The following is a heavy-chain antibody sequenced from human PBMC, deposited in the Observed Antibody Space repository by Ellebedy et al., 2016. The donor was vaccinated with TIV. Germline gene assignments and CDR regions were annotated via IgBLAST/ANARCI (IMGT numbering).Heavy chain of an antibody. CDR3: ARPGASYSSSWYDFDC. J-gene: IGHJ4*02. D-gene: IGHD6-13*01. V-gene: IGHV3-21*01. Sequence: PGGSLRLSCAASGFTFSSFTMNWVRQAPGKGLEWVSSISSSATYIHSADPVKGRFTISRDNAKNLLYLQMNSLRVEDTAVYYCARPGASYSSSWYDFDCWGQGTLVTVSS. CDR1: GFTFSSFT. CDR2: ISSSATYI.